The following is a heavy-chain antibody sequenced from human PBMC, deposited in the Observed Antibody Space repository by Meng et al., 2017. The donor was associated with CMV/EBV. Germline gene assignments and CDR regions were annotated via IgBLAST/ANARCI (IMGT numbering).Heavy chain of an antibody. D-gene: IGHD6-19*01. CDR1: GGSISSSSYY. CDR3: ARGQWLPFDY. Sequence: SETLSVTCTVSGGSISSSSYYWGWIRQPPGKGLEWIGSIYYSGSTYYNPSLKSRVTISVDTSKNQFSLKLSSVTAADTAVYYCARGQWLPFDYWGQGTLVTVSS. J-gene: IGHJ4*02. V-gene: IGHV4-39*07. CDR2: IYYSGST.